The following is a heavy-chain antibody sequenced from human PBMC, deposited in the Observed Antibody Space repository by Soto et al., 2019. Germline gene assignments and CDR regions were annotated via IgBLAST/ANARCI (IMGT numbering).Heavy chain of an antibody. Sequence: EVQLVESGGGLVQPGGSLRLSCAASGFTFSSYWMSWVRQAPGKGLEWVANIKQDGSEKYYVDSVKGRFTISRDNAKNSLYLQMNSLRAEDTAVYYCARGDSSSSNYYYGMDVWGQGTTVTISS. V-gene: IGHV3-7*03. CDR3: ARGDSSSSNYYYGMDV. CDR1: GFTFSSYW. CDR2: IKQDGSEK. D-gene: IGHD6-6*01. J-gene: IGHJ6*02.